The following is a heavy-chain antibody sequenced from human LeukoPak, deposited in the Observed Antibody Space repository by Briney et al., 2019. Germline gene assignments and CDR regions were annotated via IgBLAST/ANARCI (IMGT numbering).Heavy chain of an antibody. V-gene: IGHV4-59*01. CDR3: ARVGPYSTSSDNFDY. Sequence: SETLSLTCTVSGGSINNYYWSWIRQPPGKGLEWIGYMYYSGSTNYNPSLKSRVTISLDTSKNQFSLKLSSVTAADTAVYYCARVGPYSTSSDNFDYWGQGTLVTVSS. J-gene: IGHJ4*02. CDR1: GGSINNYY. CDR2: MYYSGST. D-gene: IGHD6-6*01.